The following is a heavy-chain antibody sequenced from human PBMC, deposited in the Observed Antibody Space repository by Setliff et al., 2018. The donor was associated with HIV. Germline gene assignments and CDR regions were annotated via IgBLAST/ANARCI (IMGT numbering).Heavy chain of an antibody. CDR2: INHSGST. Sequence: SETLSLTCAVYGGSLSGYHWSWIRQSPEKGLEWIGEINHSGSTYYNPSLKSRLTMSVDPSKNQFSLRLNSLTAADTAVYYCARGTWIQLSALALFDYWGQGTLVTVSS. CDR3: ARGTWIQLSALALFDY. V-gene: IGHV4-34*09. CDR1: GGSLSGYH. D-gene: IGHD5-18*01. J-gene: IGHJ4*02.